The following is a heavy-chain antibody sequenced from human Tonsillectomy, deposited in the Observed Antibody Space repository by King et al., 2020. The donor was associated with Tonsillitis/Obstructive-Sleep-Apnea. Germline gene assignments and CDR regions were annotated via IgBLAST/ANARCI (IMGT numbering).Heavy chain of an antibody. CDR3: KGHNQFDY. Sequence: VQLVESGGGLVKPGGSLRLSCAASGFTFNNAWMSWVRQAPGKGLEWVGRIKSNTDGGTTDYAAPVKGRFTISRDDSKNTLYLQMNSLKSEDTAVYYCKGHNQFDYWGQGTLVTVSS. V-gene: IGHV3-15*01. J-gene: IGHJ4*02. D-gene: IGHD1-1*01. CDR1: GFTFNNAW. CDR2: IKSNTDGGTT.